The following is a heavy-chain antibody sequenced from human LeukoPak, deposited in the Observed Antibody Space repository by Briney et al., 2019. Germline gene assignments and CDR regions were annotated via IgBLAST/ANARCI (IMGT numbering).Heavy chain of an antibody. CDR2: IKEDGSEK. CDR3: ARDGKGLAYYFDY. V-gene: IGHV3-7*01. J-gene: IGHJ4*02. Sequence: GGSLRLSCAASGFMFSSYWMSWVRQAPGKGLEWVADIKEDGSEKSYADSVKGRFTISRDNAKNSLYLQMNSLRAEDTAVYYCARDGKGLAYYFDYWGQGTLVTVSS. D-gene: IGHD6-19*01. CDR1: GFMFSSYW.